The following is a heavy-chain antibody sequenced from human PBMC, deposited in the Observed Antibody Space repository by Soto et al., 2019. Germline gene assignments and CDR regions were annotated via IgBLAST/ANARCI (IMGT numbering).Heavy chain of an antibody. CDR2: IRSETHGGTT. CDR3: TTDLRWEGPLDGFDA. Sequence: GGSLRLSCAASGFSFSGSAMHWVRQSPGQGLEWVGRIRSETHGGTTDYAAPVQGRLTISRDDSKNTLYLQMSSLKTEDTAVYYCTTDLRWEGPLDGFDAWGQGTMVTVSS. V-gene: IGHV3-15*01. CDR1: GFSFSGSA. D-gene: IGHD1-26*01. J-gene: IGHJ3*01.